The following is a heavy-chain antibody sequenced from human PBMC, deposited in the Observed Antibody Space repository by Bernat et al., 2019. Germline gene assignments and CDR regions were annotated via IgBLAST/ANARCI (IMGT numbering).Heavy chain of an antibody. CDR1: GFTFSNYA. J-gene: IGHJ4*02. D-gene: IGHD3-3*01. Sequence: EVQLLESGGGLVQPGGSLRLSCAASGFTFSNYAMSWVRQAPGKGLEWVSAISGSGGSTYYADSVKGRFTISRDNSKNTLYLQMNSLRAEDTAVYYCAGRRFLEWLLLFDYWGQGTLVTVSS. CDR3: AGRRFLEWLLLFDY. V-gene: IGHV3-23*01. CDR2: ISGSGGST.